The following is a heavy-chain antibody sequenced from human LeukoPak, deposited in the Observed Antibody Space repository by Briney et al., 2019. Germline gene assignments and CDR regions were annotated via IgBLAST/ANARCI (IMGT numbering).Heavy chain of an antibody. CDR2: ISSSSSYI. CDR1: GFTFSSYS. CDR3: ARVADSSGPNDY. J-gene: IGHJ4*02. Sequence: PGGSLRLSCAASGFTFSSYSMNWVRQAPGKGLEWASSISSSSSYIYYADSVKGRFTISRDNAKNSLYLQMNSLRAEDTAVYYCARVADSSGPNDYWGQGTLVTVSS. V-gene: IGHV3-21*01. D-gene: IGHD3-22*01.